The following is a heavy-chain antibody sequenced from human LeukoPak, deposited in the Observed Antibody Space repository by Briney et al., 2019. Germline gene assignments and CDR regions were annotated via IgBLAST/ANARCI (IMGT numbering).Heavy chain of an antibody. CDR2: IWYDGSNK. V-gene: IGHV3-33*01. CDR1: GFTFSSYG. J-gene: IGHJ3*02. CDR3: AREDAFDI. Sequence: PGRSLRLSCAASGFTFSSYGMHWVRQAPGKGLEWVAVIWYDGSNKYYADSVKGRFTISRDNAKNSLYLQMNSLRAEDTAVYYCAREDAFDIWGQGTMVTVSS.